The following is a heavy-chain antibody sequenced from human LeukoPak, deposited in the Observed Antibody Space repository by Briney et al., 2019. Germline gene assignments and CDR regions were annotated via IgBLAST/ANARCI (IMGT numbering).Heavy chain of an antibody. CDR1: GFSITTYY. V-gene: IGHV4-59*01. Sequence: SETLSLTCTVSGFSITTYYWSWIRQSPGNGLGWIGQIHSSGSTTYNPSLKSRVTISVDTSKNQFSLKLSSVTAADTAVYYCARSSYGDYDPYWYFDLWGRGTLVTVSS. CDR3: ARSSYGDYDPYWYFDL. D-gene: IGHD4-17*01. J-gene: IGHJ2*01. CDR2: IHSSGST.